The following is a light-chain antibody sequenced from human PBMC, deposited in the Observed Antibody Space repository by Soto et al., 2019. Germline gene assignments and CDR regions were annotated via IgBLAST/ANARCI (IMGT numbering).Light chain of an antibody. CDR3: SSYTTSSNVL. V-gene: IGLV2-14*03. CDR2: DVN. Sequence: QSALTQPASVSGSPGQSITISCTGTSSDVGAYNYVSWYQQHPGKAPKLMIFDVNNRPSGVSNRFSGSKSGNTASLTISGLQAEDEADYYCSSYTTSSNVLFGGGTKLTV. CDR1: SSDVGAYNY. J-gene: IGLJ2*01.